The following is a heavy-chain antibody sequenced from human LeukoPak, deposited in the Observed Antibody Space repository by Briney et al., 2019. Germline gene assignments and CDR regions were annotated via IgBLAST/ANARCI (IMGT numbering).Heavy chain of an antibody. J-gene: IGHJ4*02. CDR2: ISYDGSNK. Sequence: GGSLRLSCAASGFTFSSYGMHWVRQAPGKGLEWVAVISYDGSNKYYADSVKGRFTISRDNSKNTLYLQMNSLRAEDTAVYYCANGYYYDSSGYLDYWGQGTLVTVSS. D-gene: IGHD3-22*01. CDR1: GFTFSSYG. V-gene: IGHV3-30*18. CDR3: ANGYYYDSSGYLDY.